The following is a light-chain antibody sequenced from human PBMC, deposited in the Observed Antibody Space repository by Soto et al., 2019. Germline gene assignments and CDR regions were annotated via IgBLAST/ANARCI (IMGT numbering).Light chain of an antibody. CDR3: QSYDSSLSGSYV. V-gene: IGLV1-40*01. Sequence: QSVLTQPPSVSGAPGQRVIISCTGSSSNIGAGYDVHWYQQLPGTAPRLLIYDNNNRPSGVPARFSVSTSDTSASLAITGLQPEDEADYHCQSYDSSLSGSYVFGTGTKVTVL. J-gene: IGLJ1*01. CDR2: DNN. CDR1: SSNIGAGYD.